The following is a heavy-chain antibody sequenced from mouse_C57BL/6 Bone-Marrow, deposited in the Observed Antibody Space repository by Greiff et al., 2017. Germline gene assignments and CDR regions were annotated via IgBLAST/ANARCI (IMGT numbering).Heavy chain of an antibody. J-gene: IGHJ2*01. CDR1: GISITTGTYR. CDR2: IYSSGTI. Sequence: VQLKESGPGLVKPSQTVFLTCTVTGISITTGTYRWSWIRQFPGNKLEWIGYIYSSGTITYNPSLTSRTTITRDTPKNQFFLEMNSLTAEDTATYYCARDGGYYGHFDYWCQGTTLTVSS. CDR3: ARDGGYYGHFDY. D-gene: IGHD1-1*01. V-gene: IGHV3-5*01.